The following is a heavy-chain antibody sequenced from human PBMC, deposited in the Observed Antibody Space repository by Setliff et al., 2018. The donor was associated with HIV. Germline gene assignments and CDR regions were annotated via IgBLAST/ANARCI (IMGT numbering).Heavy chain of an antibody. CDR1: GFTFNNYW. V-gene: IGHV3-7*01. CDR3: ARGGANPSWFDS. J-gene: IGHJ5*01. CDR2: IKGDGSET. D-gene: IGHD3-16*01. Sequence: GSLRLSCESSGFTFNNYWMSWVRQAPGKRPEWVANIKGDGSETYYVDFVKGRFTISRDNAKNTLYLQMDSLRAEDTAVYYCARGGANPSWFDSWGQGTLVTVSS.